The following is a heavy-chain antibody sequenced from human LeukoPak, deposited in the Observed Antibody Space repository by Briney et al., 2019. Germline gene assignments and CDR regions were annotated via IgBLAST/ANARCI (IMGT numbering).Heavy chain of an antibody. CDR3: ARVDYGDYYPFDY. V-gene: IGHV3-23*01. D-gene: IGHD4-17*01. CDR2: ISGSGGST. CDR1: GFTFSSYA. J-gene: IGHJ4*02. Sequence: GGSLRLSCAASGFTFSSYAMSWVRQAPGKGLEWVSGISGSGGSTFYADSVKGRFTISRDNSKNTLYLQMNSLRAEDTAVYYCARVDYGDYYPFDYWGQGTLVTVSS.